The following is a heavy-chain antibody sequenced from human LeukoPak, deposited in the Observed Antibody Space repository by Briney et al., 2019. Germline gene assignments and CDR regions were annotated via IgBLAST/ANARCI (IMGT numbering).Heavy chain of an antibody. CDR2: IYTSGST. Sequence: SETLFLTCAVYGGSFSGYYWSWIRQPAGKGLEWIGRIYTSGSTNYNPSLKSRVTMSVDTSKNQFSLKLSSVTAADTAVYYCARTYGDYGYWCFDLWGRGTLVTVSS. V-gene: IGHV4-59*10. D-gene: IGHD4-17*01. CDR3: ARTYGDYGYWCFDL. CDR1: GGSFSGYY. J-gene: IGHJ2*01.